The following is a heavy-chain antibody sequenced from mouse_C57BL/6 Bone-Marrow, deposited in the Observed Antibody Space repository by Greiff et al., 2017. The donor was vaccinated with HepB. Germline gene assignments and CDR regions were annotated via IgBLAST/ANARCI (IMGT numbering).Heavy chain of an antibody. V-gene: IGHV1-64*01. Sequence: QVQLQQPGAELVKPGASVKLSCKASGYTLTSYWMHWVKQRPGQGLEWIGMIHPNSGSTNYNEKFKSKATLTVDKSSSTAYMQLSSLTSEDSAVYYCARWSLITTVVAPFAYWGQGTLVTVSA. J-gene: IGHJ3*01. CDR1: GYTLTSYW. D-gene: IGHD1-1*01. CDR3: ARWSLITTVVAPFAY. CDR2: IHPNSGST.